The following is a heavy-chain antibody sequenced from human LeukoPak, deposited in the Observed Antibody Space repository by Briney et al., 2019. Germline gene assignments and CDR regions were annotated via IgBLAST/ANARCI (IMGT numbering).Heavy chain of an antibody. J-gene: IGHJ4*02. Sequence: SQTLSLTCTVYGGSISSGSYSWSWHPQPAGKGLEWLGRIYTSGSTNYNPYLKSRFTITVDTSKNQFYLKLSSVTAADTSVYYCAADGYNFFDYWGQGTLVTVSS. CDR2: IYTSGST. CDR3: AADGYNFFDY. D-gene: IGHD5-24*01. CDR1: GGSISSGSYS. V-gene: IGHV4-61*02.